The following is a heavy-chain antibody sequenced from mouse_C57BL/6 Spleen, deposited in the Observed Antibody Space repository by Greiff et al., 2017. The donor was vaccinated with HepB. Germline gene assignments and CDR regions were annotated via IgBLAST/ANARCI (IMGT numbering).Heavy chain of an antibody. CDR3: RISTNNA. Sequence: EVQLQQSGAELVKPAASLKLSCTASGYNIKDIYIHWVKQRPEKGLERIRRTDPANGNTKYDPKFQGKATITADTSSNTAYLQLSSLTSEDTAVYYSRISTNNAWGQGTTLTVSS. V-gene: IGHV14-3*02. D-gene: IGHD1-3*01. J-gene: IGHJ2*01. CDR1: GYNIKDIY. CDR2: TDPANGNT.